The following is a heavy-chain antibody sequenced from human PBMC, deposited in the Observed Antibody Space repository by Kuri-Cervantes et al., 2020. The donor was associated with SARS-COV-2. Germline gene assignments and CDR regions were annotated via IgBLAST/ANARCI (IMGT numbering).Heavy chain of an antibody. V-gene: IGHV1-8*03. CDR3: ARGPTFPYYYYMDV. Sequence: ASVKVSCKASGYTFTSYDINWVRQATGQRLEWMGWMNPNSGNTGYAQKFQGRVTITRNTSISTAYMELSSLRSEDTAVYYCARGPTFPYYYYMDVWGKGTTVTVSS. CDR2: MNPNSGNT. CDR1: GYTFTSYD. J-gene: IGHJ6*03.